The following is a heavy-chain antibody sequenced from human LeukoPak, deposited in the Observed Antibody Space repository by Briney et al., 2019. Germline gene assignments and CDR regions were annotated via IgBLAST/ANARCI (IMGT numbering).Heavy chain of an antibody. CDR2: ISFDGNTK. CDR1: GFAFSTYA. Sequence: GGSLRLSCAASGFAFSTYAMHWVRQAPGKGLEWVAVISFDGNTKYYADSVKGRFTISRDNPKNTLNLQMNSLRAEDTAVYYCARDPISGTGDFWSGFHDYWGQGTLVTVSS. J-gene: IGHJ4*02. D-gene: IGHD3-3*01. CDR3: ARDPISGTGDFWSGFHDY. V-gene: IGHV3-30-3*01.